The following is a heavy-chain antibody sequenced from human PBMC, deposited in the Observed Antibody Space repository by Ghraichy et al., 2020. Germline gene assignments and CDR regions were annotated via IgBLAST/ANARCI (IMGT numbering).Heavy chain of an antibody. Sequence: ASVKVSCKASGYTFTSYDINWVRQATGQGLEWMGWMNPNSGNTGYAQKFQGRVTMTRNTSISTAYMELSSLRSEDTAVYYCARGLVESVPAAIWSHYYYYMDVWGKGTTVTVSS. CDR2: MNPNSGNT. CDR3: ARGLVESVPAAIWSHYYYYMDV. CDR1: GYTFTSYD. J-gene: IGHJ6*03. D-gene: IGHD2-2*01. V-gene: IGHV1-8*01.